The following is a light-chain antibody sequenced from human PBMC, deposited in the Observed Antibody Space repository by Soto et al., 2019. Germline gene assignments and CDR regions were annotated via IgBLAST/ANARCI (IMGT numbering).Light chain of an antibody. J-gene: IGKJ2*01. CDR3: QQYSRTYT. V-gene: IGKV3-15*01. Sequence: VVMTQSPATLSVSPGERAVLSCRASQSLGSNLAWYHHKPGQAPRLLLYEASIRATGIPARFSGDGSGTEFTLTISSLQSEDFAVYYCQQYSRTYTFGQGTKLEIK. CDR2: EAS. CDR1: QSLGSN.